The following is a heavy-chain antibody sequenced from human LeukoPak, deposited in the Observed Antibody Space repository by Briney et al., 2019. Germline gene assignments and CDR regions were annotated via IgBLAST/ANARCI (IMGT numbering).Heavy chain of an antibody. CDR1: GYTFTGYY. CDR3: ARGHDYGDLMSY. J-gene: IGHJ4*02. Sequence: ASVKVSCKASGYTFTGYYIHWVRQAPGQGLEWMGWINPNSGGTNYAQKFQGRVTMTRDTSISTAYMELSRLRSDDTAVYYCARGHDYGDLMSYWGQGTLVTVSS. D-gene: IGHD4-17*01. CDR2: INPNSGGT. V-gene: IGHV1-2*02.